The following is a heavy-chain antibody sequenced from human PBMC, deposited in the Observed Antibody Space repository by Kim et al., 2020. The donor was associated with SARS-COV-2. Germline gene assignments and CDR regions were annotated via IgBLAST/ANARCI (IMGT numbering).Heavy chain of an antibody. Sequence: TYYNPSLKSRVTISVDTSKNQFSLKLSSVTAADTAVYYCARGHTAMVNYWGQGTLVTVSS. CDR2: T. V-gene: IGHV4-39*07. CDR3: ARGHTAMVNY. J-gene: IGHJ4*02. D-gene: IGHD5-18*01.